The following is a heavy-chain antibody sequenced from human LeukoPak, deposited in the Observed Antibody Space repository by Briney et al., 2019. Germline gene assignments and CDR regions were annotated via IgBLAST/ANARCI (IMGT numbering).Heavy chain of an antibody. CDR2: ISSSGSTI. D-gene: IGHD6-13*01. Sequence: AGGSLRLSCAASGFTFSDYYMSWIRQAPGKGLEWVSYISSSGSTIYYADSVKGRFTISRDNAKNSLYLQMNSLRAEDTAVYYCARDLIEWQQLVLFSNYYYGMDVWGQGTTVTVSS. CDR3: ARDLIEWQQLVLFSNYYYGMDV. V-gene: IGHV3-11*01. CDR1: GFTFSDYY. J-gene: IGHJ6*02.